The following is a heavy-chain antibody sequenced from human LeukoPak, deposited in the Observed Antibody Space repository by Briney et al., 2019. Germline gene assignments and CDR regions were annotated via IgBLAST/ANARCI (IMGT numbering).Heavy chain of an antibody. CDR3: ARDSSPWYYYDRSGSNGFDP. D-gene: IGHD3-22*01. CDR1: GFTFSSYA. V-gene: IGHV3-30-3*01. Sequence: GGSLRLSCAASGFTFSSYAIHWVRQAPGKGLEWVVVIAYDGGNKYYVDSVKGRFTISRDNSKNTLFLQMNSLRAEDTAVYYCARDSSPWYYYDRSGSNGFDPWGQGTLVTVSS. CDR2: IAYDGGNK. J-gene: IGHJ5*02.